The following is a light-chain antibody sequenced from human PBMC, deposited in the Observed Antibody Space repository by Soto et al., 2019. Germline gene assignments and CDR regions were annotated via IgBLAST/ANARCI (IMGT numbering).Light chain of an antibody. CDR3: QQYNNWPWT. CDR1: QSISDT. V-gene: IGKV3-15*01. CDR2: GAS. J-gene: IGKJ1*01. Sequence: VLTQSPATLSVSPGERATLSCRASQSISDTLAWYQQKPGQAPRLLSYGASTRAPGFPARFSGSGSGTDLTLTISRLQSEDFAVYYCQQYNNWPWTFGQGTKVDIK.